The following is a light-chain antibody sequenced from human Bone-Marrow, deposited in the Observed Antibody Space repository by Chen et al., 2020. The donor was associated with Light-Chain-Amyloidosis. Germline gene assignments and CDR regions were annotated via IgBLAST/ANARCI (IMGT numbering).Light chain of an antibody. CDR2: RDT. J-gene: IGLJ2*01. CDR3: QSADSSGTYEVR. CDR1: DLPTKY. V-gene: IGLV3-25*03. Sequence: SYELTQPPSVPVSPGPTARITCSGDDLPTKYSYGYQQKPGQAPVLVIHRDTERPSGISERFSGSSSGTTATLTISGVQAEDEADYHCQSADSSGTYEVRFGGGTKLTVL.